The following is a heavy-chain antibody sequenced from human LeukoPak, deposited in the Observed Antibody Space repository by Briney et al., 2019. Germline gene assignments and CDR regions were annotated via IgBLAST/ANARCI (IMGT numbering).Heavy chain of an antibody. Sequence: ASVNVSYKTSGYTFTGYDINWVRQAPGQGLEWMGWMKSNSGDTHFAQKFQGRVTMTRNISISTAFMELSSLRSEDTAVYYCARGEYSSSWYPFDYWGQGSLVTVSS. D-gene: IGHD6-13*01. V-gene: IGHV1-8*01. CDR1: GYTFTGYD. CDR2: MKSNSGDT. J-gene: IGHJ4*02. CDR3: ARGEYSSSWYPFDY.